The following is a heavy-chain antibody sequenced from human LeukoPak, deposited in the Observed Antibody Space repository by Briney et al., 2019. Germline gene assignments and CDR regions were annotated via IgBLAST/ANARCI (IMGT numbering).Heavy chain of an antibody. CDR2: INPNGGDT. V-gene: IGHV1-2*06. CDR1: GYNFPAYF. J-gene: IGHJ4*02. CDR3: VRVGFTTSWSNFDY. D-gene: IGHD2-2*01. Sequence: ASVKVSCKAAGYNFPAYFMHWVRQAPGQGLEWMGRINPNGGDTNYAQKFQGRVAMARDTSISTAYMELNSLMSDDTAVYYCVRVGFTTSWSNFDYWGQGTLVTVSS.